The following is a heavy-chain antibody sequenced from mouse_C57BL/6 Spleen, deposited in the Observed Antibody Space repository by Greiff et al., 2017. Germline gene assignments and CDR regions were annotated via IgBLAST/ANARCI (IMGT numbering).Heavy chain of an antibody. V-gene: IGHV1-15*01. CDR3: TRERYGNYEDAMGY. CDR2: IDPETGGT. CDR1: GYTFTDYE. J-gene: IGHJ4*01. Sequence: QVQLQQSGAELVRPGASVTLSCKASGYTFTDYEMHWVKQTPVHGLEWIGAIDPETGGTAYNQKFKGKAILTADKSSSTAYMELRSLTSEDSAVYYCTRERYGNYEDAMGYWGQGTSVTVSS. D-gene: IGHD2-1*01.